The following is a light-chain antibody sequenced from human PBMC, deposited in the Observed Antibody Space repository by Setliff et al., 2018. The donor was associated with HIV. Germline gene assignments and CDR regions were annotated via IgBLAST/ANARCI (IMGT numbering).Light chain of an antibody. J-gene: IGLJ1*01. Sequence: QSALAQPASVSGSPGQSNTISCTGTSSDFVAYNYVSWYQQHPGKAPKLMIYDVSNRPSGVSNRFSGSKSGNTASLTISGLQAEDEADYYCSSYTSSYTFVFGTGTKVTV. V-gene: IGLV2-14*03. CDR1: SSDFVAYNY. CDR2: DVS. CDR3: SSYTSSYTFV.